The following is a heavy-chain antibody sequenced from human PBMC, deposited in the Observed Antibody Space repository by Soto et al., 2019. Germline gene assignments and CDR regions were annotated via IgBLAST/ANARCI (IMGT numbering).Heavy chain of an antibody. CDR1: GFTFSSSG. CDR3: ANHGGFDF. D-gene: IGHD4-17*01. CDR2: ISIRGDYR. V-gene: IGHV3-23*01. J-gene: IGHJ3*01. Sequence: EGQLLQSGGGLVQPGESLRLPCAASGFTFSSSGMSWVRQAPGKGLEWVSSISIRGDYRYYADSVKGRFTISRDNSKNTLYLQMSSLTAEDTALYYCANHGGFDFWGQGTMVAVSS.